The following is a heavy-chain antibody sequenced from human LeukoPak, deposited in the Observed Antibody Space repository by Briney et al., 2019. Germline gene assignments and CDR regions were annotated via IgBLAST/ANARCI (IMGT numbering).Heavy chain of an antibody. D-gene: IGHD6-13*01. CDR3: AREAAAGPNWFDP. V-gene: IGHV4-31*03. Sequence: SETLSLTCTVSGGSISSGGYYWSWIRQHPGKGLEWIGYIYYSGSTYYNPSLKSRVTISVDTSKNQFSLKLSSVTAADTAVYYCAREAAAGPNWFDPWGQGTLVTVSS. CDR2: IYYSGST. J-gene: IGHJ5*02. CDR1: GGSISSGGYY.